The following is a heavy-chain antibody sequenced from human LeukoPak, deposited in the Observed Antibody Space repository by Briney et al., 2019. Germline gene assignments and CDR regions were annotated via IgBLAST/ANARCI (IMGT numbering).Heavy chain of an antibody. CDR3: ARNGYYGSFYYMDV. CDR2: MNPNSGNT. D-gene: IGHD3-10*01. V-gene: IGHV1-8*01. Sequence: ASVKVSCKASGYTFTSYDINWVRQATGQGLEWMGWMNPNSGNTGYAQKFQGRVTMTRDTSINTAYLELNSLRSDDTAVYYCARNGYYGSFYYMDVWGKGTTVTVSS. J-gene: IGHJ6*03. CDR1: GYTFTSYD.